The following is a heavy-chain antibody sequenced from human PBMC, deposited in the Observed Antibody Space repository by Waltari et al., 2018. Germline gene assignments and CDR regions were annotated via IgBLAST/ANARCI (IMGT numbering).Heavy chain of an antibody. Sequence: QVQLVQSGAEVKKPGSSVKVSCKAAGGTFSSYAISWVRPAPGQGLEWMGRILPILGTANYAQKSQGRVTISADKSTSTAYMGLSSLSSEDTAVYYCALGKHWNDVLFDPWGQGTLVTVSS. CDR3: ALGKHWNDVLFDP. V-gene: IGHV1-69*08. J-gene: IGHJ5*02. CDR1: GGTFSSYA. D-gene: IGHD1-1*01. CDR2: ILPILGTA.